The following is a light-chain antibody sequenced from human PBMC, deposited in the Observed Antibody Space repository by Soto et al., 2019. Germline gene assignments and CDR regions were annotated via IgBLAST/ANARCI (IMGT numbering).Light chain of an antibody. Sequence: DIQMTHSPSSLPASLGDMVAITCRASQSIDRWLAWYQQKPGKAPKILIYHASSLETGVRSRFSGSGSGTELTLTIRSLQADDFASYECQRNSYGTFGQGTKVDI. CDR2: HAS. J-gene: IGKJ1*01. CDR3: QRNSYGT. V-gene: IGKV1-5*01. CDR1: QSIDRW.